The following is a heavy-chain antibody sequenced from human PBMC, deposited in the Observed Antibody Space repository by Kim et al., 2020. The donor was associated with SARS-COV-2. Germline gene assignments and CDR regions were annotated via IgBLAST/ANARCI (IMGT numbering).Heavy chain of an antibody. J-gene: IGHJ6*02. CDR2: INPNSGGT. CDR3: ARGGYIVVVPAAMGVRYYYGMAV. Sequence: ASVKVSCKASGYTFTGYYMHWVRQAPGQGLEWMGWINPNSGGTNYAQKFQGWVTMTRDTSISTAYMELSRLRSDDTAVYYCARGGYIVVVPAAMGVRYYYGMAVWGQGTTVTVSS. D-gene: IGHD2-2*01. CDR1: GYTFTGYY. V-gene: IGHV1-2*04.